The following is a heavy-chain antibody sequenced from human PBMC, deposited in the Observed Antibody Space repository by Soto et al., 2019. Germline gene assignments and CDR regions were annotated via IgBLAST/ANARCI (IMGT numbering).Heavy chain of an antibody. Sequence: GEFLKISCEASGYKFTAYWIGWVRQMPGKGLEWMGIIYPGDSETRYSPSFQGQVTISVDKSNSTAYLQWNSLEASDTAIYYCARHIGVAVAGTRWYFDLWGRGTLVTVSS. CDR2: IYPGDSET. CDR3: ARHIGVAVAGTRWYFDL. D-gene: IGHD6-19*01. CDR1: GYKFTAYW. V-gene: IGHV5-51*01. J-gene: IGHJ2*01.